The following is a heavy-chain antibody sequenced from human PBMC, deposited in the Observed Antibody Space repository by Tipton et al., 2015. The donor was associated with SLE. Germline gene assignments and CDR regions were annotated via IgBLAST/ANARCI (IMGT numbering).Heavy chain of an antibody. CDR2: INHSGST. CDR3: ARGGSGWYPDAFDI. CDR1: GGSFSNYY. J-gene: IGHJ3*02. Sequence: TLSLTCAVYGGSFSNYYWSWIRQPPGKGLEWIGEINHSGSTNYNPSLKSRVTISVDTSKNQFSLKMSSVTAADTAAYYCARGGSGWYPDAFDIWAQGTKVTVSS. V-gene: IGHV4-34*01. D-gene: IGHD6-19*01.